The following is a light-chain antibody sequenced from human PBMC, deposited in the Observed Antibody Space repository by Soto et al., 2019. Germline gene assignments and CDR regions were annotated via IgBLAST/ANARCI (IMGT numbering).Light chain of an antibody. CDR3: QQFGNYPLN. V-gene: IGKV1-9*01. Sequence: QLTQSPSSLSASVGDRVTITCRASQGISSYFAWYQQKPGKAPKLLIYGASTLQNGVPSKFSGSGSGADFPLTLSRLQPEEFPSYYGQQFGNYPLNFGGGTKVESK. CDR1: QGISSY. CDR2: GAS. J-gene: IGKJ4*01.